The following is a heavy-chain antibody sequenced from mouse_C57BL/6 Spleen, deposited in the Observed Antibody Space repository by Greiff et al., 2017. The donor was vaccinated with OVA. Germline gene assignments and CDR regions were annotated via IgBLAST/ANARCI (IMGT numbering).Heavy chain of an antibody. D-gene: IGHD4-1*01. J-gene: IGHJ4*01. Sequence: GGGLVQPKGSLKLSCAASGFSFNTYAMNWVRQAPGKGLEWVARIRSKSNNYATYYADSVKDRFTISRDDSESMLYLQMNNLKTEDKAMYYCESPRNWDLGDYYAMDYWGQGTSVTVSS. CDR2: IRSKSNNYAT. CDR3: ESPRNWDLGDYYAMDY. V-gene: IGHV10-1*01. CDR1: GFSFNTYA.